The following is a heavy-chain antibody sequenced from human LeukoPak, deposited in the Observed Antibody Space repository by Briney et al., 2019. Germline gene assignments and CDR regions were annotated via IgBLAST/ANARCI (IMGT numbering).Heavy chain of an antibody. J-gene: IGHJ4*02. CDR3: ASGHGDILTGYYSDY. CDR1: GFTLSSYS. Sequence: PGGSLRLSCAASGFTLSSYSMNWVRQAPGKGLEWVSSISSSSSYIYYADSVKGRFTISRDNAKNSLYLQMNSLRAEDTAVYYCASGHGDILTGYYSDYWGQGTLVTVSS. V-gene: IGHV3-21*01. D-gene: IGHD3-9*01. CDR2: ISSSSSYI.